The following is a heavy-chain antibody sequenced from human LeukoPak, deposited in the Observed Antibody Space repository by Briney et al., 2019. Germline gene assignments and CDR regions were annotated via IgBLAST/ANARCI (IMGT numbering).Heavy chain of an antibody. J-gene: IGHJ4*02. CDR1: GLRFSDYY. CDR3: AKATVVEG. V-gene: IGHV3-23*01. CDR2: ISGSGGIT. D-gene: IGHD4-23*01. Sequence: PGGSLRLSCAASGLRFSDYYVSWIRQAPGKGLEWVSGISGSGGITYYADSVKGRFTISRDNSKNTLYLQMNSLRAEDTAVYYCAKATVVEGWGQGTLVTVSS.